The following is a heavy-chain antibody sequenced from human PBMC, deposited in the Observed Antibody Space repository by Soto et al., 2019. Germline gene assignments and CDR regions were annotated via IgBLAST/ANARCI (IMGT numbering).Heavy chain of an antibody. CDR1: GFTFSHYA. D-gene: IGHD2-15*01. CDR2: ISKDGIDQ. CDR3: ARVHQYCRDGSCYLIYWYFDL. Sequence: QMQLVESGGGVVHPGRSLRLSCTGSGFTFSHYAIHWVRQAPGKGLEWVAVISKDGIDQDHAESVKGRFTISRDNSKNTVYLQLNSLRDEDTAFYYCARVHQYCRDGSCYLIYWYFDLWGRGTLVTVSS. V-gene: IGHV3-30*03. J-gene: IGHJ2*01.